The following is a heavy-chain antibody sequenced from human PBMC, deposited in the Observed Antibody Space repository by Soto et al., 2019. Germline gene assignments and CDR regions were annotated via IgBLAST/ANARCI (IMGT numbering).Heavy chain of an antibody. CDR3: ARVNAVDTIVDY. J-gene: IGHJ4*02. CDR1: GYTFTSYG. V-gene: IGHV1-18*01. Sequence: QVQLVQSGAEVKKPGASVKVSCKTSGYTFTSYGISWVRQAPGQGLEWMGWVSAYNGHTDYAQKLLGRVTMTTDTAACTGYTELRSVRSDDTAVYCRARVNAVDTIVDYWGQGTPVTVSS. CDR2: VSAYNGHT. D-gene: IGHD5-18*01.